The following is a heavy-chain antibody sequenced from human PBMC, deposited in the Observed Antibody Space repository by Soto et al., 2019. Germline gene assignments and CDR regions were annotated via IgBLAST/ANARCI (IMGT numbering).Heavy chain of an antibody. CDR3: VREDWHRFDS. J-gene: IGHJ4*02. CDR1: GFMFSAYW. D-gene: IGHD2-21*01. V-gene: IGHV3-7*01. Sequence: EVQLVESGGRLVQPGGSLRLSCAASGFMFSAYWMSWVRQNPGKGLEGVATISGGASDKFYVDSVKGRFTISRDDSKNTLYLQMDSLRDEDTAVYYCVREDWHRFDSWGQGTLVTVSS. CDR2: ISGGASDK.